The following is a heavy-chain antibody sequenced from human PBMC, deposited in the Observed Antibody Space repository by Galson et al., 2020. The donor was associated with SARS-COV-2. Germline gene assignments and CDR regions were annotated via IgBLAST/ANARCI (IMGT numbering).Heavy chain of an antibody. CDR1: GFTFSSYA. J-gene: IGHJ4*02. D-gene: IGHD5-12*01. V-gene: IGHV3-23*01. Sequence: GESLKISCAASGFTFSSYAMSWVRQAPGKGLEWVSAISGSGGSTYYADSVKGRFTISRDNSKNTLYLQMNSLRAEDTAVYYCAKVSTLATDFDYWGQGTLVTVSS. CDR2: ISGSGGST. CDR3: AKVSTLATDFDY.